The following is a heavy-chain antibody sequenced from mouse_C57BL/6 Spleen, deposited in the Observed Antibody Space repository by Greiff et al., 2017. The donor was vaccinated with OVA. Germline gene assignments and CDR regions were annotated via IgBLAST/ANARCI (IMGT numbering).Heavy chain of an antibody. J-gene: IGHJ3*01. CDR2: INPNNGGT. V-gene: IGHV1-26*01. D-gene: IGHD2-2*01. Sequence: EVQLQQSGPELVKPGASVKISCKASGYTFTDYYLNWVKQSHGKSLEWIGDINPNNGGTSYNQKFKGKATLTVDKSSRTAYMELRSLTSEDSAVYYCAGYGSAWFAYWGQGTLVTVSA. CDR1: GYTFTDYY. CDR3: AGYGSAWFAY.